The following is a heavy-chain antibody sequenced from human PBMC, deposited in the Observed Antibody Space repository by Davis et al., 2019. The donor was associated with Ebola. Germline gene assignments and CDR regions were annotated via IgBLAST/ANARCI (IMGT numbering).Heavy chain of an antibody. V-gene: IGHV3-11*06. CDR1: GFTFSYYY. CDR2: ISSSSSYT. Sequence: GESLKISCAASGFTFSYYYMSWIRQAPGKGLEWVSYISSSSSYTNYADSVKGRFTISRDNAKNSLYLQMNSLRAEDTAVYYCARPRATVDLYYFDYWGQGTLVTVSS. D-gene: IGHD4-23*01. J-gene: IGHJ4*02. CDR3: ARPRATVDLYYFDY.